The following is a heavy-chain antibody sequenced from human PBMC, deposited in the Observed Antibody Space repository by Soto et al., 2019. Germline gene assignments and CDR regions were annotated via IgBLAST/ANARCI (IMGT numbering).Heavy chain of an antibody. CDR3: ARQAAAGKYYYAMDV. D-gene: IGHD6-13*01. J-gene: IGHJ6*02. Sequence: GESLKISCKGCGHSFTTYWIGWVRQMPGKGLEGMVIIYPGDSDTRYSPSFQGQVTISADKSINTTYLQWRSLKASDTAIYYCARQAAAGKYYYAMDVWGQGTTVTVSS. CDR2: IYPGDSDT. CDR1: GHSFTTYW. V-gene: IGHV5-51*01.